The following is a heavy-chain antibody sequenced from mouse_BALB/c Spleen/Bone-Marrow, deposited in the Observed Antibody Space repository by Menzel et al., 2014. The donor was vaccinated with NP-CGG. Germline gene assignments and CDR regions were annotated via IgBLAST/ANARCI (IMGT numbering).Heavy chain of an antibody. J-gene: IGHJ3*01. V-gene: IGHV1S56*01. CDR2: IYHGDGST. Sequence: VQLQESGPELVKPGALVKISCKASGYTFTSYDINWVKQKPGKGPEWIGWIYHGDGSTKYNEKFKGKATLAADKSSSTAYMQLSSLTSENSAVYFCARGGGYGNSPWFAYWGQGTLVTVSA. CDR3: ARGGGYGNSPWFAY. CDR1: GYTFTSYD. D-gene: IGHD2-10*02.